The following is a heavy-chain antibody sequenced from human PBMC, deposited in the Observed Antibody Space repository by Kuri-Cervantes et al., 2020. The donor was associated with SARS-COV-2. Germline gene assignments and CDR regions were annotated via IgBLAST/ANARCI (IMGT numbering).Heavy chain of an antibody. CDR1: GFTFSSYS. V-gene: IGHV3-21*01. Sequence: GESLKISCAASGFTFSSYSMNWVRQAPGKGLEWVSSISSSSSYIYYADSVKGRFTISRDNSKNTVYLQMNSLRVEDTAVYYCAKDGYGFGASDIWGQGTMVHRLL. CDR3: AKDGYGFGASDI. J-gene: IGHJ3*02. D-gene: IGHD3-10*01. CDR2: ISSSSSYI.